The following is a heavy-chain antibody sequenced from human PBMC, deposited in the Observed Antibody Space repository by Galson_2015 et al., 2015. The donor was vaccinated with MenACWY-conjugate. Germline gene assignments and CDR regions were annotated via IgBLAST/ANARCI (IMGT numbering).Heavy chain of an antibody. Sequence: SLRLSCAASGFTFGNCAMSWVRQAPGKGLEWVSSISGDGVTTKYADSVKGRFTISRDNSKNTLYLQMNSLRTEDSAIYYCANGPPTLPGALRTDYSGYQSIEDYWGQGTLVTVSS. CDR3: ANGPPTLPGALRTDYSGYQSIEDY. CDR2: ISGDGVTT. CDR1: GFTFGNCA. V-gene: IGHV3-23*01. D-gene: IGHD5-12*01. J-gene: IGHJ4*02.